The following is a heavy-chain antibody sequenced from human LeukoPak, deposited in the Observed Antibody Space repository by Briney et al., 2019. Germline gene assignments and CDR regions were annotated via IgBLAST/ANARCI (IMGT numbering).Heavy chain of an antibody. J-gene: IGHJ4*02. CDR1: EFTFSSYA. Sequence: GGSLRLSCAASEFTFSSYAMHWVRQAPGKGLAWVAVISYDGSNKYYADSVKGRFTISRDNSRNTLYLQMNSLRAEDTAVYYCARGDTKYCSSASCHNPFDQWGQGTLVTVSS. CDR2: ISYDGSNK. D-gene: IGHD2-2*02. V-gene: IGHV3-30-3*01. CDR3: ARGDTKYCSSASCHNPFDQ.